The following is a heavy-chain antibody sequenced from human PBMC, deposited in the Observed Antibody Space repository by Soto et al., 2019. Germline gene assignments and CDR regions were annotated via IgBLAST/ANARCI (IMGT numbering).Heavy chain of an antibody. J-gene: IGHJ5*02. D-gene: IGHD3-10*01. Sequence: SETLSLTCTVSGGSISSSSYYWGWIRQPPGKGLEWIGSIYYSGSTYYNPSLKSRVTISVDTSKNQFSLKLSSVTAADTAVYYCARTRRITMVRGVIDWFDPWGQGTLVTVSS. CDR3: ARTRRITMVRGVIDWFDP. CDR2: IYYSGST. CDR1: GGSISSSSYY. V-gene: IGHV4-39*01.